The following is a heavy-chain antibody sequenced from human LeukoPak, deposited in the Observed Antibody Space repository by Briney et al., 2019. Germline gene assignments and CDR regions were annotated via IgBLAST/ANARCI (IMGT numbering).Heavy chain of an antibody. CDR2: IYYSGVT. CDR1: GGSFNDYY. CDR3: ARGEPSYDFVGGSYRFTPDD. V-gene: IGHV4-59*01. J-gene: IGHJ4*02. Sequence: SETLSLTCTVSGGSFNDYYWIWIRQPPGKGLEYIGFIYYSGVTNYSPSLQSRVTISLDTSKNQFFLNLSSVTPADSAVYYCARGEPSYDFVGGSYRFTPDDWGQGSLVTVSS. D-gene: IGHD3-16*02.